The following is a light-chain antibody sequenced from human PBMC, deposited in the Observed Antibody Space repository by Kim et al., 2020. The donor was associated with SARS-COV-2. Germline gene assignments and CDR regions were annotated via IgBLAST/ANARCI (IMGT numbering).Light chain of an antibody. CDR1: QSVSTN. CDR2: GTS. CDR3: QQYNRWPPYI. Sequence: VSTGERANPARRTSQSVSTNLAWHQQKPGQAPRLLIHGTSTRATGIPPRFGGSGSGTEFTLTISSLQSEDCVICECQQYNRWPPYIFGQGTKLEI. J-gene: IGKJ2*01. V-gene: IGKV3D-15*01.